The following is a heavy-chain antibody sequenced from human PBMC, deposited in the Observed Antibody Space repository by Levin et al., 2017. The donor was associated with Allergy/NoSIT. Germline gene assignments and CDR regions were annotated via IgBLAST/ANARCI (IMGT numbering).Heavy chain of an antibody. Sequence: ASVKVSCKVSGYTLTELSMHWVRQAPGKGLEWMGGFDPEDGETIYAQKFQGRVTMTEDTSTDTAYMELSSLRSEDTAVYYCATFDTVTPKSLFDYWGQGTLVTVSS. CDR1: GYTLTELS. D-gene: IGHD4-17*01. J-gene: IGHJ4*02. V-gene: IGHV1-24*01. CDR3: ATFDTVTPKSLFDY. CDR2: FDPEDGET.